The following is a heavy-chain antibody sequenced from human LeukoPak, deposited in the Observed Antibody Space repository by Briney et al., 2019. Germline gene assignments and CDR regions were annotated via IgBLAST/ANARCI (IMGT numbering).Heavy chain of an antibody. CDR2: IYHGGNT. CDR1: GGSISRGGYS. D-gene: IGHD3-22*01. CDR3: ARGGDSSGFYYYFDY. J-gene: IGHJ4*02. V-gene: IGHV4-30-2*01. Sequence: PSETLSLTCAVSGGSISRGGYSWSWIRQPPGKDLAWIGYIYHGGNTYYNPSLKSRVTISVDRSKNQFSLKLTSVTAADTAVYYCARGGDSSGFYYYFDYWGQGTLVTVSS.